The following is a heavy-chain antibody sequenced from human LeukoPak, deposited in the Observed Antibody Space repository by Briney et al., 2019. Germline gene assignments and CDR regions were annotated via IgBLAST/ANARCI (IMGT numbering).Heavy chain of an antibody. V-gene: IGHV3-48*03. CDR1: GFTFSSYE. CDR3: AREYSSSWYVPYYFDY. D-gene: IGHD6-13*01. Sequence: GGSLRLSCAASGFTFSSYEMNWVRQAPGKGLEWASYISSSGSTIYYADSVKGRFTISRDNAKNSLYLQMNSLRAEDTAVYYCAREYSSSWYVPYYFDYWGQGTLVTVSS. CDR2: ISSSGSTI. J-gene: IGHJ4*02.